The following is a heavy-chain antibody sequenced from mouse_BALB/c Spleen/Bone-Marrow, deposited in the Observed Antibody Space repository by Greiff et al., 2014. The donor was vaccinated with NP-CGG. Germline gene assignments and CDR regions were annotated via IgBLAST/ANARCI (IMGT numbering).Heavy chain of an antibody. CDR3: ARITTATGAMDY. D-gene: IGHD1-2*01. CDR2: IWADGST. CDR1: GFSLTNYG. J-gene: IGHJ4*01. Sequence: VKLMESGPGLVAPSQSLSITCTVSGFSLTNYGVHWVRQPPGKGLEWLGVIWADGSTNYNSALMSRLGISKYNSKSQVFFKMNSLQTDDTAMYYCARITTATGAMDYWGQGTSVTVSS. V-gene: IGHV2-9*02.